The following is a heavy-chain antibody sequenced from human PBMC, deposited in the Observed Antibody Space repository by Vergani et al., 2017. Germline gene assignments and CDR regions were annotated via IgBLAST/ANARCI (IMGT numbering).Heavy chain of an antibody. CDR3: ARVGSGSYYLKYYYYYMDV. J-gene: IGHJ6*03. CDR1: GGSVSSGSYY. Sequence: QVQLQESGPGLVKPSETLSLTCTVSGGSVSSGSYYWSWIRQPAGKGLEWIGYIYYSGSTNYNPSLKSRVTISVDTSKNQFSLKLSSVTAADTAVYYCARVGSGSYYLKYYYYYMDVWGKGTTVTVSS. V-gene: IGHV4-61*10. D-gene: IGHD1-26*01. CDR2: IYYSGST.